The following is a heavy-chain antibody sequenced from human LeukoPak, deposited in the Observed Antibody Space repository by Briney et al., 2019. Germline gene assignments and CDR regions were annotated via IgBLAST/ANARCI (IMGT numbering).Heavy chain of an antibody. CDR2: ISSSGSTI. Sequence: PGGSLRLSCAASGFTFSDYYMSWIRQAPGKGLEWVSYISSSGSTIYYADSVKGRFTISRDNAKNSLYLQMNSLRAEDTAVYYCARVPSSSWYWFDPWGQGTLVTVSS. CDR3: ARVPSSSWYWFDP. CDR1: GFTFSDYY. V-gene: IGHV3-11*01. J-gene: IGHJ5*02. D-gene: IGHD6-13*01.